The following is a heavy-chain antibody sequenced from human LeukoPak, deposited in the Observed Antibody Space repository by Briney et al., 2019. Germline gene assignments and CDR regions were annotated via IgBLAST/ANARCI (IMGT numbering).Heavy chain of an antibody. J-gene: IGHJ5*02. V-gene: IGHV4-61*02. D-gene: IGHD6-13*01. Sequence: SQTLSLTCTVSGGSISSGSYYWRWIRQPAGKGLEWIGRIYSSGSTNYNPSLKSRVTISVDTSKNLFSLKLSSVTAADTAVYYCARDRYGSSYRFDPWGQGTLVTVSS. CDR2: IYSSGST. CDR3: ARDRYGSSYRFDP. CDR1: GGSISSGSYY.